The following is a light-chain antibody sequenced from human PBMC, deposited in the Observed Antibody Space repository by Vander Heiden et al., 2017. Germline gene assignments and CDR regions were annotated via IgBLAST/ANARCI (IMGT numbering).Light chain of an antibody. CDR2: KAS. J-gene: IGKJ5*01. CDR1: QSISTW. Sequence: DIQMTQSPSTLSASVGDRVTITCRASQSISTWLAWYQQKPGKAPKLLIYKASSLESGVPSRFSGSGSGTEFTLTISSLQPDDFATYYCQHYNSSPITFGQGTQLEIK. CDR3: QHYNSSPIT. V-gene: IGKV1-5*03.